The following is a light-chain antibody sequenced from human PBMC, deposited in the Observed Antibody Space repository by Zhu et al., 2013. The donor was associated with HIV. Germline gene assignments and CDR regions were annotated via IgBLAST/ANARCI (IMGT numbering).Light chain of an antibody. CDR3: QQXEXXRTS. CDR2: ETS. CDR1: QSVSSSF. J-gene: IGKJ4*02. V-gene: IGKV3-20*02. Sequence: DIVLTQSPGTLSLSPGDTATLSCRASQSVSSSFLAWYQQKIGQPPRLLMYETSTRAAGIPARFSGSGSVRDFTLTITGLEPEDFAVYYCQQXEXXRTSFGGGP.